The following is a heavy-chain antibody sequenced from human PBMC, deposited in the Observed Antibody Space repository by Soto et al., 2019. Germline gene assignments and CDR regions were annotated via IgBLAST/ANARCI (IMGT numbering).Heavy chain of an antibody. V-gene: IGHV1-3*01. CDR1: GYTFTSYA. J-gene: IGHJ3*02. D-gene: IGHD2-2*01. Sequence: SVKVSCKASGYTFTSYAMHWVRQAPGQRLEWMGWINDGNGNTKYSQKFQGRVTITRDTSASTAYMELSSLRSEDTAVYYCATAIADDAFDIWGRGTMVTVSS. CDR2: INDGNGNT. CDR3: ATAIADDAFDI.